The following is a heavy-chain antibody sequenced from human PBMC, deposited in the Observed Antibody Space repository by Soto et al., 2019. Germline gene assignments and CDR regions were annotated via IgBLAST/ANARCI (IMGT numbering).Heavy chain of an antibody. D-gene: IGHD2-2*01. CDR2: IYYSGST. CDR3: ARSGDIVLLPAAFYFDY. CDR1: GGFISNYY. V-gene: IGHV4-59*01. Sequence: ETLSLTCTVSGGFISNYYWSWIRQSPGKGLEWIGYIYYSGSTDYNPSLKSRVTISVDTSKNQFSLKLSSVTAADTAVYYCARSGDIVLLPAAFYFDYWGQGTLVTVSS. J-gene: IGHJ4*02.